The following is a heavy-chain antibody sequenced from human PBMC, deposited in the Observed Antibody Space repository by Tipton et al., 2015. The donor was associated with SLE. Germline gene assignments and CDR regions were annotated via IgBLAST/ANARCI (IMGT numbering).Heavy chain of an antibody. J-gene: IGHJ4*02. CDR2: ISSDGSKT. D-gene: IGHD6-13*01. V-gene: IGHV3-30*04. CDR1: GFTLSTYL. CDR3: ARDPGQQLARQYFDY. Sequence: SLRLSCAASGFTLSTYLIRWVRQAPGKGLEWVALISSDGSKTYYRDSVKGRFTIARDNSRNTLYLQMDSLTTEDTATYYCARDPGQQLARQYFDYWGQGMLVTVSS.